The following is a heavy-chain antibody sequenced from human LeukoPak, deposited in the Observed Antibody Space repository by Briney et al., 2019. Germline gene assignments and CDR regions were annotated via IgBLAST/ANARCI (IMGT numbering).Heavy chain of an antibody. J-gene: IGHJ4*02. Sequence: GGSLRLSCAASGFTFSSYAMSWVRQAPGKGQEWVSAISGSGGSTYYADSVKGRFTISRDNSKTTLYLQMNSLRAEDTAVYYCAKASTGFWSGYWNYWGQGTLVTVSS. CDR1: GFTFSSYA. CDR2: ISGSGGST. V-gene: IGHV3-23*01. CDR3: AKASTGFWSGYWNY. D-gene: IGHD3-3*01.